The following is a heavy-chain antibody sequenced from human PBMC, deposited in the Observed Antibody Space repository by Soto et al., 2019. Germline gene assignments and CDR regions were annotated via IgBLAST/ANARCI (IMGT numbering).Heavy chain of an antibody. Sequence: ASVKVSCKASGGTFSSYAISWVRQAPGQGLEWMGGIIPIFGTANYAQKFQGRVTITADESTSTAYMELSSLRPEDTAVYYCARVGRNRYDFWSGPSYYFDYWGQGTLVTVSS. CDR2: IIPIFGTA. V-gene: IGHV1-69*13. CDR1: GGTFSSYA. J-gene: IGHJ4*02. D-gene: IGHD3-3*01. CDR3: ARVGRNRYDFWSGPSYYFDY.